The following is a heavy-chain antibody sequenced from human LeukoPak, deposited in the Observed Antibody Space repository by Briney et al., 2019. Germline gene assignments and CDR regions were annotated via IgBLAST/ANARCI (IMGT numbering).Heavy chain of an antibody. J-gene: IGHJ4*02. CDR3: ARDREFGTPSWNFDY. CDR2: IIPIFGTA. D-gene: IGHD3-10*01. Sequence: VASVKVSCKASGGTFSSYAISWVRQAPGQGLEWMGGIIPIFGTANYAQKFQGRVTITTDESTSTAYMELSSLRSEDTAVYYCARDREFGTPSWNFDYWGQGTLVTVSS. CDR1: GGTFSSYA. V-gene: IGHV1-69*05.